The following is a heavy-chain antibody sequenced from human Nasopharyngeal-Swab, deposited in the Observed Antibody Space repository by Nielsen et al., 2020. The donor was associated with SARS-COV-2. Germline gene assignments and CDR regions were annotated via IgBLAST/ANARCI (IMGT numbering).Heavy chain of an antibody. V-gene: IGHV3-23*01. CDR1: GFTFSSYA. CDR2: ISGSGGST. D-gene: IGHD3-9*01. Sequence: GGSLRLSYAASGFTFSSYAMSWVRQAPGKGLEWVSAISGSGGSTYYADSVKGRFTISRDNSKNTLYLQMNSLRAEDTAVYYCAKEILMYDILKGAFDIWGQGTMATVSS. CDR3: AKEILMYDILKGAFDI. J-gene: IGHJ3*02.